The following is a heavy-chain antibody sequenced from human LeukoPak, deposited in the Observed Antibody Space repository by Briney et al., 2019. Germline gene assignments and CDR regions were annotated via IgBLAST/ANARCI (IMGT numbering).Heavy chain of an antibody. CDR1: GFTFSSYS. D-gene: IGHD1-20*01. J-gene: IGHJ4*02. CDR2: ISSSSSTI. CDR3: ARDRYTYNWNAYEFDY. V-gene: IGHV3-48*01. Sequence: GGSLRLSCAASGFTFSSYSMNWVRQAPGKGLEWVSYISSSSSTIYYADSVKGRFTISRDNAKNSLYLQMNSLRAEDTAVYYCARDRYTYNWNAYEFDYWGQGTLVTVSS.